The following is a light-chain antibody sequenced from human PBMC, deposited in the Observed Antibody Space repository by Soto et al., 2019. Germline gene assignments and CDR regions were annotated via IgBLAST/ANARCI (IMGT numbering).Light chain of an antibody. J-gene: IGKJ1*01. CDR1: QGISSY. CDR3: QQLNSYPRT. V-gene: IGKV1-9*01. Sequence: DIQLTQSPSFLSASVGDRVTITCRASQGISSYLAWYQQKPGKATNLLIYAASTLQSGVPSRFSGSGSGTEFTLTISSLQPEEFTTYYCQQLNSYPRTFGQGTKVEIK. CDR2: AAS.